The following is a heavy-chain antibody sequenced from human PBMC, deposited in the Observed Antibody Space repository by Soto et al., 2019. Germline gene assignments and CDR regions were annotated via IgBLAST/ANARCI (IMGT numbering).Heavy chain of an antibody. CDR1: GFTFSNAW. V-gene: IGHV3-15*01. CDR2: IKSKTDGGTT. D-gene: IGHD5-18*01. CDR3: TTDLAAMGTYYYYGMDV. Sequence: GGSLRLSCAASGFTFSNAWMSWVRQAPGKGLEWVGRIKSKTDGGTTDYAAPVKGRFTISRDDSKNTLYLQMNSLKTEDTAVNYCTTDLAAMGTYYYYGMDVWGQGTTVTISS. J-gene: IGHJ6*02.